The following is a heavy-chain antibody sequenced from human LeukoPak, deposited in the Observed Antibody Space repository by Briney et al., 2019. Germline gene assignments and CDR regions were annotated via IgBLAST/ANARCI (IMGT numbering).Heavy chain of an antibody. CDR1: GFTFSSYS. V-gene: IGHV3-21*01. J-gene: IGHJ4*02. D-gene: IGHD1-1*01. CDR2: ISSSNSYI. Sequence: GGSLRLSCAASGFTFSSYSMNWVRQAPGKGLEWVSSISSSNSYIYYADSVKGRFTISRDNAKNSLYLQMNSLRAEDTAVYYCARGWNEPGVGYWGQGTLVTVSS. CDR3: ARGWNEPGVGY.